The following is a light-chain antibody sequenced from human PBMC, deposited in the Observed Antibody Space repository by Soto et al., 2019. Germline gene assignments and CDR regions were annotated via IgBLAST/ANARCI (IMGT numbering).Light chain of an antibody. J-gene: IGKJ1*01. CDR3: QLYSGSPWT. Sequence: DIVLTQSPGTLSLSPGERATLSCRASQSINNKYLAWYQQEPGQTPRLLIHGVSIRATGIPDRFSGSGSGTDFTLTISRLEPEDFAVYYCQLYSGSPWTFGQGTKVDIK. V-gene: IGKV3-20*01. CDR1: QSINNKY. CDR2: GVS.